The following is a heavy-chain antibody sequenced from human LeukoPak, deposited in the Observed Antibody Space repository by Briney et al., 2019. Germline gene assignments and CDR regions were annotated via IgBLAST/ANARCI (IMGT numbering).Heavy chain of an antibody. J-gene: IGHJ4*02. D-gene: IGHD3-10*01. CDR2: VHPGDSAT. Sequence: GESLQISCKGSGYSFTNHWIGWVRQMPGKGLEWMGIVHPGDSATTYSPSFEGQVTISADKSISTAYLQWSSLKASDTAMYYCTGDFGSESGVGYWGQGTLVTVSS. V-gene: IGHV5-51*01. CDR1: GYSFTNHW. CDR3: TGDFGSESGVGY.